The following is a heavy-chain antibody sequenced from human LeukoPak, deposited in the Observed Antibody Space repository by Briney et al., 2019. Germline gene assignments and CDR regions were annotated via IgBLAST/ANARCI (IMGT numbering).Heavy chain of an antibody. Sequence: GGSLRLSCAASGFTFSSYSMNWVRQAPGKGLEWVSSISSSSSYIYYADSVKGRFTISRDNAKNSLYLQINSLRAEDTAVYYCARDYYDSSGIYYFDYWGRGTLVTVSS. J-gene: IGHJ4*02. CDR2: ISSSSSYI. D-gene: IGHD3-22*01. V-gene: IGHV3-21*01. CDR1: GFTFSSYS. CDR3: ARDYYDSSGIYYFDY.